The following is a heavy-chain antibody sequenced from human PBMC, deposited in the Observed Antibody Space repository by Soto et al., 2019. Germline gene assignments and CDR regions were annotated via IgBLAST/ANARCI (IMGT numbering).Heavy chain of an antibody. D-gene: IGHD2-21*01. CDR2: ISWNGGRT. Sequence: GGSLRLSCAASGFTFDDYSMHWVRQAPGKSLEWISLISWNGGRTVYADSVRGRFTISRDNSKNSLYLQMNSLRTEDTALYYCAKDSSVWRCMDVWGQGTTVTVSS. CDR3: AKDSSVWRCMDV. CDR1: GFTFDDYS. V-gene: IGHV3-43*01. J-gene: IGHJ6*02.